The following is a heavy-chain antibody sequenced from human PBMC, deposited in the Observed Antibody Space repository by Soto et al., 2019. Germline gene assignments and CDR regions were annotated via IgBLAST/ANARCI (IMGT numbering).Heavy chain of an antibody. Sequence: SETLSLTCTVSGGSISSSSYYWGWIRQPPGKGLEWIGSIYYSGSTYYNPSLKSRVTISVDTSKNQFSLKLSSVTAADTAVYYCARQGLGELLLFRYWGQGTLVTV. D-gene: IGHD1-26*01. J-gene: IGHJ4*02. CDR1: GGSISSSSYY. CDR2: IYYSGST. V-gene: IGHV4-39*01. CDR3: ARQGLGELLLFRY.